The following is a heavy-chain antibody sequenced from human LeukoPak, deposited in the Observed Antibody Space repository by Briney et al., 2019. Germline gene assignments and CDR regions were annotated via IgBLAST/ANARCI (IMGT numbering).Heavy chain of an antibody. CDR3: ARLKIGGVAATYYFDY. CDR1: GGSITNSGYY. Sequence: SETLSLTCSVSGGSITNSGYYWSWIWQPPGKGREWIWYISYSGSTNYNPSLKSRVTISVDTSKNQFSLKLSSVTAADTAVYYCARLKIGGVAATYYFDYWGQGTLVTVSS. CDR2: ISYSGST. J-gene: IGHJ4*02. V-gene: IGHV4-61*05. D-gene: IGHD2-15*01.